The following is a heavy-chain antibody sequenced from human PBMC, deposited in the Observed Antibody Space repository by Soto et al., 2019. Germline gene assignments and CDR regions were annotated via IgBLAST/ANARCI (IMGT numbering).Heavy chain of an antibody. Sequence: ASVKVSCKASGGTFSSYAISWVRQAPGQGLEWMGGIIPIFGTANYAQKFQGRVTITADESTSTAYMELSSLRSEDTAVYYCAREGTTYYYDSSGYYHGGNFDYWGQGTLVTVSS. J-gene: IGHJ4*02. CDR3: AREGTTYYYDSSGYYHGGNFDY. D-gene: IGHD3-22*01. CDR2: IIPIFGTA. V-gene: IGHV1-69*13. CDR1: GGTFSSYA.